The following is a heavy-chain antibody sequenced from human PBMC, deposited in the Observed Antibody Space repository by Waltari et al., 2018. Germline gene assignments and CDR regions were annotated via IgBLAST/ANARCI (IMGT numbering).Heavy chain of an antibody. V-gene: IGHV1-69*12. J-gene: IGHJ4*02. CDR2: IIPIFGTA. Sequence: QVQLVRSGAEVRKPGSSVKVSCKASGGTSSSYAIIWGRPAPGQGLEWMGGIIPIFGTANYAQKFQGRVTITADESTSTAYMELSSLRSEDTAVYYCAREGYDILTGHWGQGTLVTVSS. CDR1: GGTSSSYA. CDR3: AREGYDILTGH. D-gene: IGHD3-9*01.